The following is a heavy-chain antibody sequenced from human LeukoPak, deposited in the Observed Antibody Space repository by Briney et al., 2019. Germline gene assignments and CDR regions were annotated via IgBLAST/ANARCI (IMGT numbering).Heavy chain of an antibody. V-gene: IGHV3-9*03. D-gene: IGHD5-12*01. CDR2: ISWNSGSI. Sequence: GRSLRLSCAASGFTFDDYAMHWVRQAPGKGLEWVSGISWNSGSIGYADSVKGRFTISRDNAKNSLYLQMNSLRAEDMALYYCAKEMGGGGYVGPFDYWGQGTLVTVSS. CDR3: AKEMGGGGYVGPFDY. CDR1: GFTFDDYA. J-gene: IGHJ4*02.